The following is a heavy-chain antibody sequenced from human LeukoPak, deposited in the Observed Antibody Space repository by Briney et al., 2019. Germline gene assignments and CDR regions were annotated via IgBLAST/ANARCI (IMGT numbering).Heavy chain of an antibody. D-gene: IGHD3-9*01. CDR1: GGSISSSNW. CDR3: ARGMLYYDILTGYRDYYMDV. Sequence: PSGTLSLTCAVSGGSISSSNWWSWVRQPPGKGLEWIGEIYHSGSTNYNPSLKSRVTISVDTSKNQFSLKLSSVTAADTAVYYRARGMLYYDILTGYRDYYMDVWGKGTTVTISS. CDR2: IYHSGST. J-gene: IGHJ6*03. V-gene: IGHV4-4*02.